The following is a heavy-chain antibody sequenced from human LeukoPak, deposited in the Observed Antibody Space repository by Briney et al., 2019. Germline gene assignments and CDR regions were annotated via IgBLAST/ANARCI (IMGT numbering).Heavy chain of an antibody. CDR1: GGSLRGNY. D-gene: IGHD6-6*01. CDR3: AGELEPTIAAREAVDY. V-gene: IGHV4-34*01. J-gene: IGHJ4*02. CDR2: INYSGSA. Sequence: SESLSLTSAEHGGSLRGNYWSWIRQPPRKGLEWIGEINYSGSANYRPSLKSRVTISVDTSNNQFSLKLSSVTAAETAVYYCAGELEPTIAAREAVDYWGQGTLVTGSS.